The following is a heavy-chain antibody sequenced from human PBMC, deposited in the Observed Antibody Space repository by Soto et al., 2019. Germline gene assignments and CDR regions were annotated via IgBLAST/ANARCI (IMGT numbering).Heavy chain of an antibody. V-gene: IGHV3-30*03. D-gene: IGHD6-19*01. J-gene: IGHJ4*02. CDR1: GFTFSSYG. CDR2: ISYDGSNK. Sequence: PGGSLRLSCAASGFTFSSYGMHWVRQAPGKGLEWVAVISYDGSNKYYADSVKGRFTISRDNSKNTLYLQMNSLIAEDTAVYYCVAFLTPDSSGWYSFGYWGQGTLVTVSS. CDR3: VAFLTPDSSGWYSFGY.